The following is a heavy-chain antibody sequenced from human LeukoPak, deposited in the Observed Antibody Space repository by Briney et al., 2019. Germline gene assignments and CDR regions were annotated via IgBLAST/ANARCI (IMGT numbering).Heavy chain of an antibody. J-gene: IGHJ4*02. CDR1: GYTFTSYG. V-gene: IGHV1-46*01. CDR2: INPSGGST. CDR3: ARDGRFLEWLLYAPHFDY. Sequence: ASVKVSCKASGYTFTSYGISWVRQAPGQGLEWMGTINPSGGSTSYAQKFQGRVTMTRDTSTSTVYMELSSLRSEDTAVYYCARDGRFLEWLLYAPHFDYWGQGTLVTVSS. D-gene: IGHD3-3*01.